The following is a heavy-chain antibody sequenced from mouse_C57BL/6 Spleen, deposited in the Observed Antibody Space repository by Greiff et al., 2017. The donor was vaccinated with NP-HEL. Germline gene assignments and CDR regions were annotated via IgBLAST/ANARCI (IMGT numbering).Heavy chain of an antibody. D-gene: IGHD3-3*01. J-gene: IGHJ4*01. CDR2: IDPETGGT. CDR3: TRTRDPYYAMDY. CDR1: GYTFTDYE. Sequence: QVQLQQSGAELVRPGASVTLSCKASGYTFTDYEMHWVKQTPVHGLEWIGAIDPETGGTAYNQKFKGKAILTADKSSSTAYMELRSLTSEDSAVYYCTRTRDPYYAMDYWGQGTSVTVSS. V-gene: IGHV1-15*01.